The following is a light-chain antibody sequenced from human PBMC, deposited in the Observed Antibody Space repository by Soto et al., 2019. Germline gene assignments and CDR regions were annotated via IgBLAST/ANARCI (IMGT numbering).Light chain of an antibody. CDR3: QQNYRATPWT. CDR2: SAS. V-gene: IGKV1-9*01. CDR1: QGISSY. J-gene: IGKJ1*01. Sequence: DIQLTQSPSVLSASIEDRVTITCRASQGISSYLAWYQQKPGKAPKLLIYSASTLQSGVPSRFSGSGSGTDFTLTISRLQPDDFATYYCQQNYRATPWTFGQGTKVDIK.